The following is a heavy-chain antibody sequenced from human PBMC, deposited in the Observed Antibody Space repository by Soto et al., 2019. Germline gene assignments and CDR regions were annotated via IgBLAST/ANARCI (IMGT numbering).Heavy chain of an antibody. CDR2: IYYSGST. Sequence: SETLSLTCTVSGGSIISGDYYWILIRQPPGKGLEWIGYIYYSGSTYYNPSLKSRVTISVDTSKNQFSLKLSSVTAADTAVYYCARGHSSSWYYFDYWGQGTLVTVSS. D-gene: IGHD6-13*01. CDR3: ARGHSSSWYYFDY. J-gene: IGHJ4*02. V-gene: IGHV4-30-4*01. CDR1: GGSIISGDYY.